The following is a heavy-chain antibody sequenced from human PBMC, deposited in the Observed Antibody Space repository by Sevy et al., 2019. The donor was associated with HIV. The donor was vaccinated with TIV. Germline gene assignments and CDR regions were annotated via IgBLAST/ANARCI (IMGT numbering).Heavy chain of an antibody. Sequence: GGSLRLSCAATGFTFSDYVMNWVRQAPGKGLEWVSSIFGSGDTTYYGDSVKGRFTISRDNSKNTLYLQMNSLRADDTAVYYCAKESRVSGYEYGIDYWGKGTLVTVSS. CDR2: IFGSGDTT. J-gene: IGHJ4*02. CDR1: GFTFSDYV. V-gene: IGHV3-23*01. D-gene: IGHD5-12*01. CDR3: AKESRVSGYEYGIDY.